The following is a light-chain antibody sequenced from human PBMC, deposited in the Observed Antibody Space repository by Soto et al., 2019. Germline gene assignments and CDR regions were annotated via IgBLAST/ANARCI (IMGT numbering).Light chain of an antibody. V-gene: IGKV1-39*01. CDR2: AAS. CDR1: QSIGGY. J-gene: IGKJ3*01. Sequence: DIQMTQSPSSLSASVGDRVTVTCRSSQSIGGYLNWYQQKPGKAPKLLMHAASTLQSGVPSRFSGSGSGTDYTLTTSSLQPEDFATYCCQQSYSNPFTFGPGTQVEIK. CDR3: QQSYSNPFT.